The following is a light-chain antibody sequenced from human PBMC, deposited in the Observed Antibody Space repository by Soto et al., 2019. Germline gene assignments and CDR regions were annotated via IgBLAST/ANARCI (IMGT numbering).Light chain of an antibody. CDR3: QQYKIYSRT. Sequence: DIQMSQSPSTLSASVGDRVTITCRASQSISSWLAWYQQKPGKAPKLLIFDASSLESEVPSRFSGSGSGTEFTLTISSLQPDDFATYYCQQYKIYSRTFGHGTKVDI. CDR1: QSISSW. CDR2: DAS. J-gene: IGKJ1*01. V-gene: IGKV1-5*01.